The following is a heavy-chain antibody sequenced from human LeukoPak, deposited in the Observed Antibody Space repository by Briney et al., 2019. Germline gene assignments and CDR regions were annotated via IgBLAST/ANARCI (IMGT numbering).Heavy chain of an antibody. CDR1: GFTFSAYA. Sequence: GGSLRLSCAASGFTFSAYAMTWVRQAPGKGLEWVSSISGSGDNTYYADSVKGRFTISRDNSKNTLSLQMNSLRAEDTAVYYCAEDSSVGTISSDYWGQGTLVTVSS. CDR2: ISGSGDNT. D-gene: IGHD6-13*01. CDR3: AEDSSVGTISSDY. V-gene: IGHV3-23*01. J-gene: IGHJ4*02.